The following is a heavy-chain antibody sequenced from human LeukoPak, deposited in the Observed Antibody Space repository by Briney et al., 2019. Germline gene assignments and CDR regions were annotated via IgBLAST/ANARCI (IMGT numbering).Heavy chain of an antibody. CDR3: AKDRVDYGDYTDAFDI. D-gene: IGHD4-17*01. CDR2: ISGSGGST. CDR1: GFTFSSYA. V-gene: IGHV3-23*01. J-gene: IGHJ3*02. Sequence: GGSLRLSCAASGFTFSSYAMSWVRQAPGKGLEWVSAISGSGGSTYYADSVKGRFTISGDNSKNTLYLQMNSLRAEDTAVYYCAKDRVDYGDYTDAFDIWGQGTMVTVSS.